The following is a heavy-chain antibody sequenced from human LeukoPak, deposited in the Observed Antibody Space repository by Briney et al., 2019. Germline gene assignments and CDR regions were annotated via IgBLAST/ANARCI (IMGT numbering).Heavy chain of an antibody. CDR3: ATVGGYCPSSNCYAYFDY. V-gene: IGHV3-23*01. CDR2: ITGDGTGT. Sequence: GGSLRLSCVASGLTLSNSGMTWVRQAPGKGLEWVSIITGDGTGTFYADSVKGRFSISRDISTNSLYLQMNSLGVDDTALYYCATVGGYCPSSNCYAYFDYWGQGSLVTVSS. J-gene: IGHJ4*02. CDR1: GLTLSNSG. D-gene: IGHD2-2*01.